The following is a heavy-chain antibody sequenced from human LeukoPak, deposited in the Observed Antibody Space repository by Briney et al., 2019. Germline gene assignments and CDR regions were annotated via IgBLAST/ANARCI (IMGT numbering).Heavy chain of an antibody. CDR2: INPNSGGT. V-gene: IGHV1-2*02. J-gene: IGHJ4*02. Sequence: ASVTVSCKASGYTFTGYYMHWVRQAPGQGLEWMGWINPNSGGTNYAQKFQGRVTMTRDTSISTAYMELSRLRSDDTAVYYCARYSGSYYRFDYWGQGTLVTVSS. CDR1: GYTFTGYY. D-gene: IGHD1-26*01. CDR3: ARYSGSYYRFDY.